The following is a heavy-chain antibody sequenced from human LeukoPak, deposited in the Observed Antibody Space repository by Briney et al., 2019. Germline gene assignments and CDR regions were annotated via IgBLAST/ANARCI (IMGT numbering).Heavy chain of an antibody. V-gene: IGHV3-23*01. CDR3: AKDPPLGYFDWLLHTPFDY. J-gene: IGHJ4*02. CDR2: ISGSGGST. D-gene: IGHD3-9*01. CDR1: GFTFSSYA. Sequence: PGGSLRLSCAASGFTFSSYAMSWVRQAPGKGLEWVSAISGSGGSTYYADSVKGRFTISRDNSKTTLYLQMNSLRAEDTAVYYCAKDPPLGYFDWLLHTPFDYWGQGTLVTVSS.